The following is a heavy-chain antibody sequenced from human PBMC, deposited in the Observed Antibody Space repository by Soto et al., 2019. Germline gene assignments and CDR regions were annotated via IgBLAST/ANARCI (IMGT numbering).Heavy chain of an antibody. Sequence: PSETLSLTCTVSGGSISSGDYYWSWIRQPPGKGLEWIGYIYYSGSTYYNPSLKSRVTISVDTSKNQFSLKLSSVTAADTAVYYCAREEGKRQWLVRTGRFDPWGQGTLVTVSS. CDR1: GGSISSGDYY. V-gene: IGHV4-30-4*01. D-gene: IGHD6-19*01. CDR3: AREEGKRQWLVRTGRFDP. J-gene: IGHJ5*02. CDR2: IYYSGST.